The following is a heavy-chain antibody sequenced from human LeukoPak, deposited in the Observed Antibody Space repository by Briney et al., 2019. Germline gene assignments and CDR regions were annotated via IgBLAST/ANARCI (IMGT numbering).Heavy chain of an antibody. CDR2: ISYDGSNK. Sequence: GGSLRLSCAASGFTFSSYAMPWVRQAPGKGLEWVAVISYDGSNKYYADSVKGRFTISRDNSKNTLYLQMNSLRAEDTAVYYCARPTMVHNYYYGMDVWGQGTTVTVSS. J-gene: IGHJ6*02. V-gene: IGHV3-30-3*01. CDR3: ARPTMVHNYYYGMDV. CDR1: GFTFSSYA. D-gene: IGHD3-10*01.